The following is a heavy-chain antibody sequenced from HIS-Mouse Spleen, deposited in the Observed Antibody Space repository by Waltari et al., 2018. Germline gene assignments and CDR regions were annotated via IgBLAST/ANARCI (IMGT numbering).Heavy chain of an antibody. CDR3: TTRDY. CDR1: GFTFSNAW. CDR2: IKSKNDGGTT. J-gene: IGHJ4*02. Sequence: EVQLVESGGGLVKPGGSLRLSCAASGFTFSNAWMSWVRQAPGKGLEWVGRIKSKNDGGTTDYAAPVKGRFTISRDDSKNTLYLQMNSLKTEDTAVYYCTTRDYWGQGTLVTVAS. V-gene: IGHV3-15*01.